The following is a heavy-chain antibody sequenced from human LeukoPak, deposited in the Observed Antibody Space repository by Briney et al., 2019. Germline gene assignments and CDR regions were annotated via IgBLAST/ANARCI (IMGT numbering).Heavy chain of an antibody. CDR1: GFTFSRYA. J-gene: IGHJ5*02. V-gene: IGHV3-23*01. CDR3: AKDRVGATRYNWFDP. D-gene: IGHD1-26*01. Sequence: GGSLRLSCAASGFTFSRYAMNWVRQAPGKGLEWVSGISGGGGSTYYAASVKGRFTISRDNSKSTLYLQMSSLRAEDTAAYYCAKDRVGATRYNWFDPWGQGTLVTVSS. CDR2: ISGGGGST.